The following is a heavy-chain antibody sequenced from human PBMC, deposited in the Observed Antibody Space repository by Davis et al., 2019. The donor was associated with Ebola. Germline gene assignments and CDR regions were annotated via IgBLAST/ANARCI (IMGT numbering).Heavy chain of an antibody. J-gene: IGHJ4*02. CDR1: GDTFRTYT. V-gene: IGHV1-69*05. Sequence: SVKVSCKASGDTFRTYTVAWVRQAPGQGLEWMGGIIPVFGTTDYAPRFQGRVTMTTDTSTSTAYMELRSLRSDDTAVYYCATDYYGSGSYPRYWGQGTLVTVSS. CDR3: ATDYYGSGSYPRY. CDR2: IIPVFGTT. D-gene: IGHD3-10*01.